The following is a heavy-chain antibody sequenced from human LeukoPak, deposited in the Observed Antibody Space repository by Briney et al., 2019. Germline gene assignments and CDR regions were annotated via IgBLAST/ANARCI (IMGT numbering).Heavy chain of an antibody. CDR1: GFTFSNYN. Sequence: GGSLRLSCAASGFTFSNYNMNWVRQAPGKGLEWVSYITSRSSSIYYADSVKGRFTISRDNAQNSLYLQMNSLRDEDTAVYYCARAAPYYYDSSGYSAFDSWGQGTMVTVSA. J-gene: IGHJ3*02. CDR2: ITSRSSSI. D-gene: IGHD3-22*01. CDR3: ARAAPYYYDSSGYSAFDS. V-gene: IGHV3-48*02.